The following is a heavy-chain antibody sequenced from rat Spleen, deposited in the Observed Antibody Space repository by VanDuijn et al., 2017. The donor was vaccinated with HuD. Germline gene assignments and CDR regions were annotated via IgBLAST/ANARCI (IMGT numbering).Heavy chain of an antibody. CDR1: GFTFRNFD. J-gene: IGHJ4*01. D-gene: IGHD4-3*01. CDR3: VRQDTSGYSNWFTY. Sequence: EVQLVESGGGLVQPGRSLKLSCEASGFTFRNFDMAWVRQAPTKGLEWVASISPSGVTYYRDSVKGRFTVSRENAKSTLYFLIDSLRSEDTATYYCVRQDTSGYSNWFTYWGQGASVTVSS. V-gene: IGHV5-25*01. CDR2: ISPSGVT.